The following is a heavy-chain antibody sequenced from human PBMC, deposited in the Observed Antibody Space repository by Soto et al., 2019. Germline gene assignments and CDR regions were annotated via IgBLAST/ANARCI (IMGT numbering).Heavy chain of an antibody. Sequence: GGSLRLSCAASGFTFSSYSMNWVRQAPGKGLEWVSYISSSSTIYYADSVKGRFTISRDNAKNSLYLQMNSLRDEDTVVYYCARPEYSSSSYGMDVWGQGTTVTVSS. D-gene: IGHD6-6*01. J-gene: IGHJ6*02. V-gene: IGHV3-48*02. CDR1: GFTFSSYS. CDR3: ARPEYSSSSYGMDV. CDR2: ISSSSTI.